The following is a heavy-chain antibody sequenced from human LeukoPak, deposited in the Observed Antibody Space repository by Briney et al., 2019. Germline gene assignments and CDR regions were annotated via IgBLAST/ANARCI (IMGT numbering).Heavy chain of an antibody. Sequence: ASVKVSCKASGYTFTSYDINWVRQATGQGLEWMGWMNPNSGNTGYAQKFQGRVTMTRNTSISTAYMELSSLRSEDTAVYYCGRVPPLLQKDTAMVRYLFDYWGQGTLVTVSS. D-gene: IGHD5-18*01. J-gene: IGHJ4*02. CDR1: GYTFTSYD. CDR2: MNPNSGNT. CDR3: GRVPPLLQKDTAMVRYLFDY. V-gene: IGHV1-8*01.